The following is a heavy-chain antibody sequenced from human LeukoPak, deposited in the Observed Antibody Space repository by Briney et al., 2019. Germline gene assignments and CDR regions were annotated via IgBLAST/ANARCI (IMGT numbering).Heavy chain of an antibody. CDR3: AREGGVGSGSYWFDP. J-gene: IGHJ5*02. Sequence: GASMKVSCKASGYTFTGYYMHWVRQAPGQGLEWMGWINPNSGGTNYAQKFQGRVTMTRDTSISTAYMELSRLRSDDTAVYYCAREGGVGSGSYWFDPWGQGTLVTVSS. V-gene: IGHV1-2*02. D-gene: IGHD3-10*01. CDR1: GYTFTGYY. CDR2: INPNSGGT.